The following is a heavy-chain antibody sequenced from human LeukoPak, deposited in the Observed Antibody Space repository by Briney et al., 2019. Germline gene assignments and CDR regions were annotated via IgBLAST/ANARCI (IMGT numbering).Heavy chain of an antibody. CDR1: GFTVSSNY. CDR3: AHGSGSYFHIGWFDP. Sequence: GGSLRLSCAASGFTVSSNYMSWVRQAPGKGLEWVSVIYSGGSTYYADSVKGRFTISRDNSKSTLYLQMNSLRAEDTAVYYCAHGSGSYFHIGWFDPWGQGTLVTVSS. J-gene: IGHJ5*02. V-gene: IGHV3-53*01. CDR2: IYSGGST. D-gene: IGHD3-10*01.